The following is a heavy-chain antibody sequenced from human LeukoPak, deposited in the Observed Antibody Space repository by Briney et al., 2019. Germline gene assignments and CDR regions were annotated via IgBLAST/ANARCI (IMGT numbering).Heavy chain of an antibody. D-gene: IGHD4-17*01. CDR1: VGTFSSYA. CDR2: IIPIFGTA. Sequence: SVKVSCKASVGTFSSYAISWVRQAPGQGLEWMGGIIPIFGTANYAQKFQGRVTITADESTSTAYMELSSLRSEDTAVYYCARDYYGEYGDYARRFDPWGQGTLVTVSS. CDR3: ARDYYGEYGDYARRFDP. J-gene: IGHJ5*02. V-gene: IGHV1-69*01.